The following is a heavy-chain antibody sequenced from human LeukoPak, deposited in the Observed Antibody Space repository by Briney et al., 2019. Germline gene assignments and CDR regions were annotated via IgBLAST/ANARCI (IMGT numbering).Heavy chain of an antibody. D-gene: IGHD2-2*01. V-gene: IGHV4-30-2*01. CDR3: ARFDIVVVPAAMCAFDI. J-gene: IGHJ3*02. Sequence: SQTLSLTCTVSGGSISSGGYYWSWIRQPPGKGLEWIGYIYHSGSTYYNPSLKSRVTISVDRSKNQFSLKLSSVTAADTAVYYCARFDIVVVPAAMCAFDIWGQGTMVTVSS. CDR1: GGSISSGGYY. CDR2: IYHSGST.